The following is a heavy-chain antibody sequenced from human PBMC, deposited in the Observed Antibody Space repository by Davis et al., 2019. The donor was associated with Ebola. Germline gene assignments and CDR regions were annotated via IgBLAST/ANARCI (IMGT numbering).Heavy chain of an antibody. D-gene: IGHD3-10*01. CDR3: ARDVTMVRGPRGYYGMDV. J-gene: IGHJ6*02. CDR1: GFTFSSYA. Sequence: GESLKISCAASGFTFSSYAMHWVRQAPGKGLEWVAVISYDGSNKYYADSVKGRFTISRDNSKNTLYLQMNSLRAEDTAVYYCARDVTMVRGPRGYYGMDVWGQGTTVTVSS. V-gene: IGHV3-30*04. CDR2: ISYDGSNK.